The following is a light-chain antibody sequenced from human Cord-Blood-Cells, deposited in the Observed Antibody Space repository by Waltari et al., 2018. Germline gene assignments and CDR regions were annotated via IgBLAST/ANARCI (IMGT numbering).Light chain of an antibody. CDR2: DVS. Sequence: QSALTQPASVSGSPGQSITISCTGTSSDVGGYNYVSWYQQHPGQAPKLMIYDVSNRPSGVSKRVSGSKSGNTASLTISGLQAEDEADYYCSSYTSSSTLGFGGGTKLTVL. V-gene: IGLV2-14*01. CDR1: SSDVGGYNY. J-gene: IGLJ2*01. CDR3: SSYTSSSTLG.